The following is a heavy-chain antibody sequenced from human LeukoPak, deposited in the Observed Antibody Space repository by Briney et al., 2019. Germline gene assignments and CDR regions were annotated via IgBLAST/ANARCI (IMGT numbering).Heavy chain of an antibody. CDR3: ARGRGYYDRSGYVLRGDSTLGFYFDY. CDR2: IIPIFGTA. CDR1: GGTFSRYA. J-gene: IGHJ4*02. Sequence: SVKVSCKASGGTFSRYAITWVRQAPGQGLEWVGGIIPIFGTANYAQKFQGRVTVTTDESTITAYMELSSLRSEDTAVYYCARGRGYYDRSGYVLRGDSTLGFYFDYWGQGTLVTVSS. V-gene: IGHV1-69*05. D-gene: IGHD3-22*01.